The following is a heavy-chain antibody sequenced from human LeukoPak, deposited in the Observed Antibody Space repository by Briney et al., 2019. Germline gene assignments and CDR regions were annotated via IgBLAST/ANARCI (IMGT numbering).Heavy chain of an antibody. Sequence: GGPLRLSCAASGFTFSSYGMHWVRQAPGKGLEWVAVIWYDGSNKYYAGSVKGRFPISRDNSKNTLYLQMNSLRAEATAVYYCARDGDYGDYYFDYWGQGTLVTVSS. CDR3: ARDGDYGDYYFDY. D-gene: IGHD4-17*01. CDR1: GFTFSSYG. V-gene: IGHV3-33*01. CDR2: IWYDGSNK. J-gene: IGHJ4*02.